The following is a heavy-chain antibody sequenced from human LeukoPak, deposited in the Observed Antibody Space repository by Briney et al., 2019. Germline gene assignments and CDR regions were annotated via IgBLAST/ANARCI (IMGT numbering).Heavy chain of an antibody. CDR1: GFTFSSDT. Sequence: PGGSLRLSCTASGFTFSSDTMSWVRQAPGKGLEWVSSVGATTTTYYADSVKDRFTISRDNSQNTLYLQMNSLRADDTAVYYCAKGLLRAYFDYWGQGTLVTVSS. CDR3: AKGLLRAYFDY. D-gene: IGHD5-24*01. V-gene: IGHV3-23*01. CDR2: VGATTTT. J-gene: IGHJ4*02.